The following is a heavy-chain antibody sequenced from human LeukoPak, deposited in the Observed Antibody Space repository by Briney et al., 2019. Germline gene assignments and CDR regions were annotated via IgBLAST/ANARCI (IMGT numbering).Heavy chain of an antibody. Sequence: GASVKVSCKASGGTFSSYAISWVRQAPGQGLEWMGGIIPIFGTANCAQKFQGRVTITADKSTSTAYMELSSLRSEDTAVYYCARYRQQLARGDYYYYMDVWGKGTTVTVSS. CDR3: ARYRQQLARGDYYYYMDV. J-gene: IGHJ6*03. V-gene: IGHV1-69*06. CDR1: GGTFSSYA. CDR2: IIPIFGTA. D-gene: IGHD6-13*01.